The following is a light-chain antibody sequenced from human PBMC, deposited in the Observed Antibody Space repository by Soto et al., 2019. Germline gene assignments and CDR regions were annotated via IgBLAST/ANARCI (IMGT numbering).Light chain of an antibody. CDR2: DVS. J-gene: IGLJ1*01. V-gene: IGLV2-14*01. Sequence: QSVLTQPASVSGSPGQSITISCTGTSSDVGGYNYVSWYQQLPGKAPKLIIYDVSDRPSGVSNRFSGSKSGNTASLTISGLQAEDEADYYCSSYTSSSLYVFGTGTKLTVL. CDR3: SSYTSSSLYV. CDR1: SSDVGGYNY.